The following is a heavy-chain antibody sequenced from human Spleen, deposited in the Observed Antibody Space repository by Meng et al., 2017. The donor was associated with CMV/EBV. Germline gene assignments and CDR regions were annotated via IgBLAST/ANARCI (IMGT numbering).Heavy chain of an antibody. CDR1: GGSISSSSYY. CDR2: IYYSGST. J-gene: IGHJ4*02. CDR3: ARGNPMRSFDS. Sequence: SETLSLTCTVSGGSISSSSYYWGWIRQPPGKGLEWIGSIYYSGSTYYNPSLKSRVTISVDTSKNQFSLKLSSVTAADTAVYYCARGNPMRSFDSWGQGTLVTVSS. V-gene: IGHV4-39*07.